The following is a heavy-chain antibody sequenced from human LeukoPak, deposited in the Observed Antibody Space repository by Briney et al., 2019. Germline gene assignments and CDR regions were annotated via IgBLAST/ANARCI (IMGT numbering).Heavy chain of an antibody. CDR1: GFTFDDYG. Sequence: GGSLRLSCAASGFTFDDYGMSWVRQAPGKGLEWVSGINWNGGSTGYADSVKGRFTISRDNAKNSLYLQMNSLRAEDTALYYCARHRSYYYDSSGYFPDFDPWGQGTLVTVSS. V-gene: IGHV3-20*04. J-gene: IGHJ5*02. CDR3: ARHRSYYYDSSGYFPDFDP. D-gene: IGHD3-22*01. CDR2: INWNGGST.